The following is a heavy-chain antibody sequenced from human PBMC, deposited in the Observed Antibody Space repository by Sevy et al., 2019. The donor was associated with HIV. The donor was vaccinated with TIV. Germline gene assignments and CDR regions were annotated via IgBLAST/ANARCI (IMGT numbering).Heavy chain of an antibody. CDR1: GDSITSSSYY. V-gene: IGHV4-39*02. CDR3: ARRAYGSSHYFDY. Sequence: SETLSLTCSVSGDSITSSSYYWGWIRQPPGKGLEWIGIIYYRGNTYYNPSLKSRVTIFVDTSKTHFSLKLTSVTAADTAFYYCARRAYGSSHYFDYWGQGTLVTVSS. J-gene: IGHJ4*02. D-gene: IGHD6-13*01. CDR2: IYYRGNT.